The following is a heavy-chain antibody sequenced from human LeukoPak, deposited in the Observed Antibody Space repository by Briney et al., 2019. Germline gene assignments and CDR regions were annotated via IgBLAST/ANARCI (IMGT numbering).Heavy chain of an antibody. CDR2: IYYSGST. V-gene: IGHV4-31*02. D-gene: IGHD2-8*01. J-gene: IGHJ5*02. CDR3: ARDLGYCTNGVCSRGSFDP. CDR1: GFTFSSYA. Sequence: LRLSCAASGFTFSSYAMSWIRQHPGKGLEWIGYIYYSGSTYYNPSLKSRVTISVDTSKNQFSLKLSSVTAADTAVYYCARDLGYCTNGVCSRGSFDPWGQGTLVTVSS.